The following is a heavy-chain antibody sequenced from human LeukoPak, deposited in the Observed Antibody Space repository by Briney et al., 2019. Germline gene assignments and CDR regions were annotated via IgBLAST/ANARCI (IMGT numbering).Heavy chain of an antibody. Sequence: PGRSLRLSCAASGFTFSSYGMHWVRQAPGKGLEWVAVISYDGSNKYYADSVKGRFTISRDNSKNTLYLQMNSLRAEDTAVYYCARDKVNVWGSYGVLIGYWGQGTLVTVSS. CDR3: ARDKVNVWGSYGVLIGY. CDR2: ISYDGSNK. V-gene: IGHV3-30*03. CDR1: GFTFSSYG. J-gene: IGHJ4*02. D-gene: IGHD3-16*01.